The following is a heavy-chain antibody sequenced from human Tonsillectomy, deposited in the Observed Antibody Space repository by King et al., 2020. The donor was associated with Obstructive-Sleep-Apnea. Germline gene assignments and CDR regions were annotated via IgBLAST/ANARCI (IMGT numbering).Heavy chain of an antibody. J-gene: IGHJ5*02. CDR2: ITSSSSTI. D-gene: IGHD3-22*01. CDR1: GFTFRSYS. Sequence: VQLVESGGGLVQPGGSLRLSCAASGFTFRSYSMNWVRQAPGKGLEWVSYITSSSSTIYYADSVKGRFTISRDNAKNSLYLQMNSLRVEDTAVYYCARDSSGYSPWGQGTLVTVSS. V-gene: IGHV3-48*04. CDR3: ARDSSGYSP.